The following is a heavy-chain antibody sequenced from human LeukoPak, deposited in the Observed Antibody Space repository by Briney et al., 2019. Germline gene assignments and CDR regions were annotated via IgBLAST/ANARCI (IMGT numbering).Heavy chain of an antibody. CDR2: ISGSGGST. D-gene: IGHD6-19*01. V-gene: IGHV3-23*01. CDR3: AKDRSGIAVAGKSY. Sequence: QPGGSLRLSCAASGFIFSSYAMTWVRQAPGKGLEWVSGISGSGGSTYYADSVKGRFTISRDNSKNTLYLQMNSLRAEDTAVYYCAKDRSGIAVAGKSYWGQGTLVTVSS. CDR1: GFIFSSYA. J-gene: IGHJ4*02.